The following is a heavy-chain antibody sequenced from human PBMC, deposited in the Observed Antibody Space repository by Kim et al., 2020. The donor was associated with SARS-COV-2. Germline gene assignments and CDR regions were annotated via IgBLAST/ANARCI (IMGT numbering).Heavy chain of an antibody. J-gene: IGHJ6*02. V-gene: IGHV4-28*01. Sequence: SETLSLTCAVSGYSISRSNLWGWIRQPPGKGLEWIGYIYNSGSTYYNLSLKSRVTMSVDTSKNQFSLKLTSVTAVDTAVYYCARNQGMRREAMDVWGQGT. CDR1: GYSISRSNL. CDR3: ARNQGMRREAMDV. CDR2: IYNSGST.